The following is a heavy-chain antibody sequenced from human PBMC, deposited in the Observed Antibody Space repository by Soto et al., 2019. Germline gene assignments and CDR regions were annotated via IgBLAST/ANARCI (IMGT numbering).Heavy chain of an antibody. CDR2: ISSHGVST. CDR1: GFTLITYA. CDR3: VKDRWIDY. Sequence: GGSLRLSCSVSGFTLITYAFHWVRQAPGKGLEYVSSISSHGVSTYYADSVKGRFTISRDNSKNTLYLQMNSLRAEDTAVYYCVKDRWIDYWGQGTLVTVSS. D-gene: IGHD2-15*01. J-gene: IGHJ4*02. V-gene: IGHV3-64D*06.